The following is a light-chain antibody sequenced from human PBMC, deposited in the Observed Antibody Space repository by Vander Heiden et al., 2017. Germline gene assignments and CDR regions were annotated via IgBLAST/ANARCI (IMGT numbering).Light chain of an antibody. CDR2: RNN. CDR1: SSNIGSNY. V-gene: IGLV1-47*01. Sequence: QSLLTQPPSPSGTPGPSVTISCSGSSSNIGSNYVYWYQQLPGTAPKLLIYRNNQRPSGVPDRFSGSKSGTSASLAISGLRSEDEADYYCAAWDDSLSGRVFGTGTKVTVL. CDR3: AAWDDSLSGRV. J-gene: IGLJ1*01.